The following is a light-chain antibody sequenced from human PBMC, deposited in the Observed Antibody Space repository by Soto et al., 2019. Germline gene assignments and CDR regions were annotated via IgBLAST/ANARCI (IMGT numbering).Light chain of an antibody. CDR3: QQYGSSIT. CDR1: QTMRSSH. CDR2: GAS. V-gene: IGKV3-20*01. J-gene: IGKJ5*01. Sequence: EIVLTQSPGTLSLSPGERATLSCRASQTMRSSHLAWYQQKPGQAPRLLIYGASTRTFDVPDRFSGSGSGTNFTLTISRLQPEDFAVYYCQQYGSSITFGQGTRLEIK.